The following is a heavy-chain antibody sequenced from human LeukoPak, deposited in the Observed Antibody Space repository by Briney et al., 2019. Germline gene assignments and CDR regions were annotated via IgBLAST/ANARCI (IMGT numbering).Heavy chain of an antibody. CDR1: GYTFTSYG. V-gene: IGHV1-18*01. CDR2: ISAYNGNT. Sequence: ASVKVSCKASGYTFTSYGISWVRQAPGQGLEWMGWISAYNGNTNYAQKLQGRVTMTTDTSTSTAYMELRSLRSEDTAVYYCARGRGDYGQYYYYYYMDVWGKGTTVTVSS. J-gene: IGHJ6*03. CDR3: ARGRGDYGQYYYYYYMDV. D-gene: IGHD4-17*01.